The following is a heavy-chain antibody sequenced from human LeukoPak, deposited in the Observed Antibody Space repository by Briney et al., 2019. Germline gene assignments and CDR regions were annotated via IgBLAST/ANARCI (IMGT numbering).Heavy chain of an antibody. D-gene: IGHD3-3*01. CDR1: GFTFSSYW. CDR3: ARDGGDFWSGYPLDY. V-gene: IGHV3-74*01. CDR2: INSDGSST. Sequence: GGSLRLSCAASGFTFSSYWMHWVRQAPGKGLVWVSRINSDGSSTSYADSVKGRFTISRDNAKNTLYLQINSLRAEDTAVYYCARDGGDFWSGYPLDYWGQGTLVIVSS. J-gene: IGHJ4*02.